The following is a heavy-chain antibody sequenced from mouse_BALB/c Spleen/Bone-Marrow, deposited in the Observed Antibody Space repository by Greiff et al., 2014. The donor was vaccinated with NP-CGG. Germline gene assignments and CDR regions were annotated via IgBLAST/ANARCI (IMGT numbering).Heavy chain of an antibody. Sequence: QVQLQQSGAELVKPGSSVKLSCKASGYTFTSYWMHWVKQRPGQGLEWIGEINPSNGRTNYNEKFKNKATLTVDKSSSTAYMQLSSLTSEDSAVYSCAGVIPFAYWGQGPLVTVSA. J-gene: IGHJ3*01. V-gene: IGHV1S81*02. CDR2: INPSNGRT. CDR3: AGVIPFAY. CDR1: GYTFTSYW.